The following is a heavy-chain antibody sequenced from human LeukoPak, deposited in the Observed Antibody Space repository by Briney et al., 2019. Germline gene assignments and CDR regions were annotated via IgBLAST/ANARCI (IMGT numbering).Heavy chain of an antibody. V-gene: IGHV3-74*01. Sequence: GGSLRPSCAASGFAFSGYGMSWVREAPGQGLEWVSRLNADGNSITYADSVRGRFTNSRDNAKNTVHLQMNSLRVEGTAIYFCAGAYSAYDPFDYWGQGILVTVSS. CDR2: LNADGNSI. J-gene: IGHJ4*02. CDR3: AGAYSAYDPFDY. D-gene: IGHD5-12*01. CDR1: GFAFSGYG.